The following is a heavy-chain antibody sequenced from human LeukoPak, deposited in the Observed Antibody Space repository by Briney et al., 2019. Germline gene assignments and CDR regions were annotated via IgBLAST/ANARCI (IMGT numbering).Heavy chain of an antibody. J-gene: IGHJ3*01. CDR3: ARMVIRAYCSGGSCYEHDFDV. CDR2: IYSSWSP. CDR1: SNSISSYY. Sequence: TAEALSLTCTVSSNSISSYYWSWLRQPPGKGQEWLRFIYSSWSPNYNPPLKSRVTISEDTPDNQSASKLTSSNGANTAVYYCARMVIRAYCSGGSCYEHDFDVWGQGTMVTVSS. V-gene: IGHV4-4*08. D-gene: IGHD2-15*01.